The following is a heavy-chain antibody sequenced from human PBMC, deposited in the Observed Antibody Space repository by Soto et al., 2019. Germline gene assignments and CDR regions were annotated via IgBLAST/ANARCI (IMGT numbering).Heavy chain of an antibody. Sequence: GESLRLSCAASGFTFSSYAMSWVRQAPGKGLEWVSAISGSGGSTYYADSVKGRFTISRDNSKNTLYLQMNSLRAEDTAVYYCAKDRAEYSGYDQPFDYWGQGTLVTVSS. CDR3: AKDRAEYSGYDQPFDY. V-gene: IGHV3-23*01. J-gene: IGHJ4*02. D-gene: IGHD5-12*01. CDR2: ISGSGGST. CDR1: GFTFSSYA.